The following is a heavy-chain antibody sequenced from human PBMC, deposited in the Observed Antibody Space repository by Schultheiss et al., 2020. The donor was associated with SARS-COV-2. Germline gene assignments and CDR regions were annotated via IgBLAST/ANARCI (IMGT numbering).Heavy chain of an antibody. CDR3: ARAYRPASTENWYFDL. Sequence: SETLSLSCTVSGGSIRSYYWSWIRQPPGKGLEWIGYIYYSGSTNYNPSLKSRVTISVDTSKNRFSLKLSYVTAADTAVYYCARAYRPASTENWYFDLWGRGTLVTVSS. CDR1: GGSIRSYY. V-gene: IGHV4-59*01. J-gene: IGHJ2*01. CDR2: IYYSGST.